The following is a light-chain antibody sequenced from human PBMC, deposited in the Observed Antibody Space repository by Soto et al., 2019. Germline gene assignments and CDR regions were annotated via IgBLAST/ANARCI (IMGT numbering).Light chain of an antibody. CDR2: YDS. CDR1: NIGSKS. Sequence: SYELTQPPSVSVAPGKTARITCGGNNIGSKSVHWYQQKPGQAPVLVIYYDSDRPSGIPELFSGSNSGNTATLTISRVEAGDEADYYCQVWDSSSDHVFGTGTKLTVL. J-gene: IGLJ1*01. CDR3: QVWDSSSDHV. V-gene: IGLV3-21*04.